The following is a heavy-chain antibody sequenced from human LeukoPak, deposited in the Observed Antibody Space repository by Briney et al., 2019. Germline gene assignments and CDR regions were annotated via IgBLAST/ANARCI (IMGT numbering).Heavy chain of an antibody. CDR1: GGSISSGGYY. D-gene: IGHD2-2*02. J-gene: IGHJ4*02. Sequence: PPETLSLTCTVSGGSISSGGYYWSWIRQPPGKGLEWIGYIYHSGSTYYNPSLKSRVTISVDRSKNQFSLKLSSVTAADTAVYYCANRINCSSTSCYRPSPIAAAAAFDYWGQGTLVTVSS. CDR3: ANRINCSSTSCYRPSPIAAAAAFDY. V-gene: IGHV4-30-2*01. CDR2: IYHSGST.